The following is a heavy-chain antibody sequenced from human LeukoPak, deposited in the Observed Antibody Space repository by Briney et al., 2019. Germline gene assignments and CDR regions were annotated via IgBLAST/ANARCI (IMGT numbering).Heavy chain of an antibody. CDR3: ARDPDSSGLLDY. CDR1: GYSISSGYY. V-gene: IGHV4-38-2*02. D-gene: IGHD3-22*01. Sequence: SETLSLTCTVSGYSISSGYYWGWIRQPPGKGLEWIGSIYHSGSTYYNRSLKSRVTISVDTSKNQFSLKLSSVTAADTAVYYCARDPDSSGLLDYWGQGTLVTVSS. CDR2: IYHSGST. J-gene: IGHJ4*02.